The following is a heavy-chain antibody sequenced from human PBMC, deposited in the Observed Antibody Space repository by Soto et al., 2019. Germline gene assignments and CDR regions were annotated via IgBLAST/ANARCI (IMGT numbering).Heavy chain of an antibody. J-gene: IGHJ4*02. Sequence: GESLKISCKGSGYSFTSYWISGVRQMPGRCLAWMGTIDPNDSYTKYSPSFQGHVTISTDKSISTTYLQCSSLQASDTAMYYCARLDVLTYSGSLLDDWGQGTLVTVYS. CDR3: ARLDVLTYSGSLLDD. CDR1: GYSFTSYW. CDR2: IDPNDSYT. V-gene: IGHV5-10-1*01. D-gene: IGHD6-25*01.